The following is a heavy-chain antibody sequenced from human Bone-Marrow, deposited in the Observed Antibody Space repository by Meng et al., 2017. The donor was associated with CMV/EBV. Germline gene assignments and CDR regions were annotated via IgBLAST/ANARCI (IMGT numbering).Heavy chain of an antibody. J-gene: IGHJ6*02. V-gene: IGHV3-21*01. CDR3: VREPSVTTGGMDV. D-gene: IGHD4-11*01. CDR2: ISMSSDYK. Sequence: GESLKISCAASGFTFNSHSMNWVRQAPGRGLEWVSSISMSSDYKYYADSVKGRFTISRDNAKNSLYLQISSLRAEDTAVYYWVREPSVTTGGMDVWGQGTTVTFSS. CDR1: GFTFNSHS.